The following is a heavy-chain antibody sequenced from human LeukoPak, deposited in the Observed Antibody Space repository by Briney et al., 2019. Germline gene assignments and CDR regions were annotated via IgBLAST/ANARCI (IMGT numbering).Heavy chain of an antibody. Sequence: WASVKVSCKASGYTFTSYGISWVRQAPGQGLEWMGWISAYNGNTNYAQKLQGRVTMTTDTSTSTAYMELRSLRSDDTAVYYCAREVSLWFEELLQTYNWFDPWGQGTLVTVSS. D-gene: IGHD3-10*01. J-gene: IGHJ5*02. CDR3: AREVSLWFEELLQTYNWFDP. V-gene: IGHV1-18*04. CDR2: ISAYNGNT. CDR1: GYTFTSYG.